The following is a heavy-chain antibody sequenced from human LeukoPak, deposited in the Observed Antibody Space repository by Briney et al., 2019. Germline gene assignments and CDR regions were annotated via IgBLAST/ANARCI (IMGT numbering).Heavy chain of an antibody. CDR3: AKASWVSSADAVL. J-gene: IGHJ4*02. Sequence: GGSLRLSCAASGFTFSSYAMSWVRQSPARGLEWVSSLRGGGETFYADSLEGRFTPSRDAPRNTVYLQMNNLRVEATAVYFCAKASWVSSADAVLWGQGTLVTVSS. D-gene: IGHD3-16*01. CDR1: GFTFSSYA. CDR2: LRGGGET. V-gene: IGHV3-23*01.